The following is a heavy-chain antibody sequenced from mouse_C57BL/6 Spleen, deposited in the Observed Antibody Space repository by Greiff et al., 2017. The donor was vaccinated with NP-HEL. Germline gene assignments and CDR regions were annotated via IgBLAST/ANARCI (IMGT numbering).Heavy chain of an antibody. CDR3: ARDAYDGSYFDY. V-gene: IGHV7-1*01. D-gene: IGHD2-3*01. CDR2: SRNKANDYTT. CDR1: GFTFSDIY. J-gene: IGHJ2*01. Sequence: EVKLVESGGGLVQSGRSLRLSCAASGFTFSDIYMEWVRQAPGKGLEWIAASRNKANDYTTEYSASVKGRFIVSRDTSQSILYLQMNALRAEDTAIYYCARDAYDGSYFDYWGQGTTLTVSS.